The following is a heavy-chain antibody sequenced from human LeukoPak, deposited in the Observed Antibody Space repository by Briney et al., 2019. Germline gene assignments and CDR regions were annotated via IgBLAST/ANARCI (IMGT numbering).Heavy chain of an antibody. CDR1: GFTFSSYS. V-gene: IGHV3-48*01. CDR3: ARTYGSGSSYYYYYMDV. Sequence: GGSLRLSCAASGFTFSSYSMNWVRQAPGKGLEWVSYISSSSSTIYYADSVKGRFTISRDNAKNSLYLQMNSLRAEDTAVYYCARTYGSGSSYYYYYMDVWGKGTTVTVSS. D-gene: IGHD3-10*01. CDR2: ISSSSSTI. J-gene: IGHJ6*03.